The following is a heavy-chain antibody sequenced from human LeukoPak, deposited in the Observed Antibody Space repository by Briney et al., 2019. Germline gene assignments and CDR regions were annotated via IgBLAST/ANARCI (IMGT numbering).Heavy chain of an antibody. J-gene: IGHJ4*02. D-gene: IGHD1-26*01. V-gene: IGHV4-61*08. Sequence: SETLSLTCTVSGASVGSAGSYWSWIRQPPGGGLEWIGYIYYIRNTNYNPSLKSRVTMSVDLSNNQFSLKLNSVTPADTAVYYCARTQSQSGSYRYYFGYWGQRTLVTVSS. CDR3: ARTQSQSGSYRYYFGY. CDR1: GASVGSAGSY. CDR2: IYYIRNT.